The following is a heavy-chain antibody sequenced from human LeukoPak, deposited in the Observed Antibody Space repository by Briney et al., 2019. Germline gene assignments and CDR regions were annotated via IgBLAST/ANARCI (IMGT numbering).Heavy chain of an antibody. Sequence: PGGSLRLSCAASGFTFSSYSMNWVRQAPGKGLEWVSYISSSSSTIYYADSVKGRFTISRDSAKNTLYLQMNSLTAEDTAVYYCARGPPWYFDLWGRGTLVTVSS. CDR1: GFTFSSYS. CDR2: ISSSSSTI. V-gene: IGHV3-48*04. J-gene: IGHJ2*01. CDR3: ARGPPWYFDL. D-gene: IGHD6-25*01.